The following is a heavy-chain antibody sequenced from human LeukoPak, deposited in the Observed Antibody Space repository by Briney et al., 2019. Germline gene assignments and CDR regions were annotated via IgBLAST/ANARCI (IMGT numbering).Heavy chain of an antibody. Sequence: GESLQISCKGSGYSFTSYWIGWVRQMPGKGLEWMGIIYPGDSDTRYSPSFQGQVTISADKSISTAYLQWSSLKASDTAMYYCARQGRWASSSGWFDPWGQGTLVTVSS. CDR3: ARQGRWASSSGWFDP. J-gene: IGHJ5*02. V-gene: IGHV5-51*01. D-gene: IGHD6-19*01. CDR1: GYSFTSYW. CDR2: IYPGDSDT.